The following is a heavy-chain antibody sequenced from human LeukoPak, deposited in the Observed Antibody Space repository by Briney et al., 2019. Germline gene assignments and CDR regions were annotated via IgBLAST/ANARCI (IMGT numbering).Heavy chain of an antibody. V-gene: IGHV3-48*03. CDR3: VRTGGTTRSWFDP. CDR2: ISSSGSTI. J-gene: IGHJ5*02. Sequence: GGSLRLSCAASGFTFSSYEMNWVRQAPGKGLEWVSYISSSGSTIYYADSVKGRFTISRDNAKNSLYLQMNSLRAEDTAVYDCVRTGGTTRSWFDPWGQGTLVTVSS. CDR1: GFTFSSYE. D-gene: IGHD2/OR15-2a*01.